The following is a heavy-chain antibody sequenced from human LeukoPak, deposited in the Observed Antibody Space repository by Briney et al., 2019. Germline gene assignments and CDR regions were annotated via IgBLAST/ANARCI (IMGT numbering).Heavy chain of an antibody. CDR2: ISYSGTT. V-gene: IGHV4-39*07. CDR1: GGSISSTSYY. CDR3: ARVYSGYDILNLFDY. D-gene: IGHD5-12*01. J-gene: IGHJ4*02. Sequence: SETLSLSCTVSGGSISSTSYYWGWIRQPPGKGLEWIGSISYSGTTYYNPSLKSRVTISVDTSKNQFSLKLSSVTAADTAVYYCARVYSGYDILNLFDYWGQGTLVTVSS.